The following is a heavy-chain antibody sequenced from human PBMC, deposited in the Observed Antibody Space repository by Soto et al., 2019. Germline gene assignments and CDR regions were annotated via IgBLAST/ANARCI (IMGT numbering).Heavy chain of an antibody. CDR3: AKGLLAIVGTTLPRDAFYI. CDR2: ISHDGSYK. V-gene: IGHV3-30*18. CDR1: GFSFTTYV. D-gene: IGHD1-26*01. Sequence: QVQLVESGGGVVQPGRSLRLSCAASGFSFTTYVMHWVRQAPGKGLEWVAVISHDGSYKYYGDAVKGRFTISRDTSKNAVYLEMNSLRPEDTAVYYCAKGLLAIVGTTLPRDAFYIWGQGTMVTVSS. J-gene: IGHJ3*02.